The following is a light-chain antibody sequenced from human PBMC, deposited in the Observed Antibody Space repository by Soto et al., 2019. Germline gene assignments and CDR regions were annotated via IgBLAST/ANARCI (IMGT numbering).Light chain of an antibody. CDR3: QQYKAYPLP. Sequence: DIQMTQSPSTLSTSVGDRVTITCRASQSVDRWLDWYQQKPGKAPNLLIYKASTLQTAVPSRFSGSGSGTEFTLTISSLQPDDFAIYYCQQYKAYPLPFGGGTRVDFK. V-gene: IGKV1-5*03. J-gene: IGKJ4*01. CDR2: KAS. CDR1: QSVDRW.